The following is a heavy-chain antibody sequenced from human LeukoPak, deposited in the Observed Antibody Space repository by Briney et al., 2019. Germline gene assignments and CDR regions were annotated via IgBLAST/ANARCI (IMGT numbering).Heavy chain of an antibody. D-gene: IGHD7-27*01. CDR2: IYTSGST. CDR3: ARDLNWGWALDY. V-gene: IGHV4-4*07. CDR1: GGSISSYY. Sequence: SETLSLTCTVSGGSISSYYWGWIRQPAGKGLEWIGRIYTSGSTNYNPSLKSRVTMSVDTSKNQFSLKLSSVTAADTAVYYCARDLNWGWALDYWGQGTLVTVSS. J-gene: IGHJ4*02.